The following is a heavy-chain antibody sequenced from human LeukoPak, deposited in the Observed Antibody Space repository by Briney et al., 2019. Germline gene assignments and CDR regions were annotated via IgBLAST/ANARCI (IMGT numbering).Heavy chain of an antibody. V-gene: IGHV1-2*02. J-gene: IGHJ6*02. Sequence: ASVKVSCKASGYTFTGYYMHWVRQAPGQGLEWMGWINPNSGGTNYAQKIQGRVTMTRDTSISTAYMELSRLRSDDTAVYYCAREYCSSTSCYLYYYYGMDVWGQGTTVTVSS. D-gene: IGHD2-2*01. CDR1: GYTFTGYY. CDR2: INPNSGGT. CDR3: AREYCSSTSCYLYYYYGMDV.